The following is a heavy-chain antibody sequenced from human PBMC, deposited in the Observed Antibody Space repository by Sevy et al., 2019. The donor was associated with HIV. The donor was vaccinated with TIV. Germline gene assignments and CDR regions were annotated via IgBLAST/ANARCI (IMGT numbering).Heavy chain of an antibody. CDR3: ARQGGSCKTGLCYTFFDF. J-gene: IGHJ4*02. Sequence: SETLYLTCTVSGGSINRSSYYWGWIRQPPGKGLEWIASIHSGGNAYYNPSLKSRVTISVDTSKNQVTLKRTSVTAADTAVYYCARQGGSCKTGLCYTFFDFWGQGNLVTVSS. CDR2: IHSGGNA. V-gene: IGHV4-39*01. CDR1: GGSINRSSYY. D-gene: IGHD2-8*01.